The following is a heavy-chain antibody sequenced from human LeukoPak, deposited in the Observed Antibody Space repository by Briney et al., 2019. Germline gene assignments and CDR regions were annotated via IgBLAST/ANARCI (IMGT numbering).Heavy chain of an antibody. J-gene: IGHJ4*02. CDR2: ISSSGSPI. V-gene: IGHV3-48*03. CDR3: VRAQGGYSYGYGDY. Sequence: GGSLRLSCAASGSTFSSFEMNWVRQAPGKGLEWVSYISSSGSPIYYADSVKGRFTISRDNVKNSLYLQMNSLRVEDTAIYYCVRAQGGYSYGYGDYWGQGTLVTVSS. D-gene: IGHD5-18*01. CDR1: GSTFSSFE.